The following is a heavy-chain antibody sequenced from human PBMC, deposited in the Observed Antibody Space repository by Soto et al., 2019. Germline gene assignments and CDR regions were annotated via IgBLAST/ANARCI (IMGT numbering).Heavy chain of an antibody. CDR2: ISGSGGST. V-gene: IGHV3-23*01. Sequence: EVQLLESGGGLVQPGGSLRLSCAASGFTFSSYAMSWVRQAPGKGLEWVSAISGSGGSTYYADSVKGRFTISRDNSKNTLDLQMNSLRAEDTAVYYCAKDRPHNSYSSSWYDYWGQGTLVTVSS. D-gene: IGHD6-13*01. J-gene: IGHJ4*02. CDR1: GFTFSSYA. CDR3: AKDRPHNSYSSSWYDY.